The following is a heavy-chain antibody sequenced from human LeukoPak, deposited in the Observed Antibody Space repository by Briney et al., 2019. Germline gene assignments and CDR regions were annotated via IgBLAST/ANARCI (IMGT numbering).Heavy chain of an antibody. D-gene: IGHD6-19*01. CDR1: GFTFSSYA. V-gene: IGHV4-39*01. J-gene: IGHJ6*03. CDR2: IYYSGST. Sequence: PGGSLRLSCAASGFTFSSYAMSWVRQPPGKGLEWIGSIYYSGSTYYNPSLKSRVTISVDTSKNQFSLKLSSVTAADTAVYYCARGYSSGWPNYYYYYMDVWGKGTTVTISS. CDR3: ARGYSSGWPNYYYYYMDV.